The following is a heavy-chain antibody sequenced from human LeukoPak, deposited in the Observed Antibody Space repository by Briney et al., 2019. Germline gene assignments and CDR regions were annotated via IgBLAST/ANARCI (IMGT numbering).Heavy chain of an antibody. D-gene: IGHD1-14*01. CDR3: ARGHNVSPSFDY. Sequence: ASVKVSCKASGYTFAAYYIHWVREAPGQGLEWMGWNIPSSGGTNYAQKFQDRVSMTRDTSITTAYMELSGLRSDDTAMYYCARGHNVSPSFDYWGQGTPVTVSS. V-gene: IGHV1-2*02. J-gene: IGHJ4*02. CDR2: NIPSSGGT. CDR1: GYTFAAYY.